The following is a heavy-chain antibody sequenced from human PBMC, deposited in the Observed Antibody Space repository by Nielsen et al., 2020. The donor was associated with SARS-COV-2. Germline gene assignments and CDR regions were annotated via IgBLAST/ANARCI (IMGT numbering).Heavy chain of an antibody. D-gene: IGHD3-10*01. CDR1: GGSISSYY. CDR2: IYYSGST. V-gene: IGHV4-59*08. J-gene: IGHJ6*03. Sequence: SETLSLTCTVSGGSISSYYWSWIRQPPGKGLEWIGYIYYSGSTNYNPSLKSRVTISVDTSKNQFSLKLSYVTAADTAVYYCARHGLLWFGEPHYYMDVWGKGTTVTVSS. CDR3: ARHGLLWFGEPHYYMDV.